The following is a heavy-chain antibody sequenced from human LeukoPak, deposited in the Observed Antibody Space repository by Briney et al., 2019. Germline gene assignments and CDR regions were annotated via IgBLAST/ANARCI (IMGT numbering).Heavy chain of an antibody. D-gene: IGHD3-16*01. V-gene: IGHV3-11*05. CDR3: ARDPSGGGWYFDL. Sequence: GGSLRLSCAASGFTFSDYYMSWFRRAPGKGLEWVSYISSSSSHTDYAESVKGRFTISRDNAKNSLYLQMNSLRAEDTAVYFCARDPSGGGWYFDLWGCGTLVTVSS. J-gene: IGHJ2*01. CDR1: GFTFSDYY. CDR2: ISSSSSHT.